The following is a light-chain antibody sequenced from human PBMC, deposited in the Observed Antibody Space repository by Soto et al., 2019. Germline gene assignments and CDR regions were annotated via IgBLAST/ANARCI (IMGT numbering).Light chain of an antibody. J-gene: IGLJ2*01. CDR1: SSDVGGYNY. CDR3: SSYTSNSTYVV. CDR2: DVS. V-gene: IGLV2-14*01. Sequence: QSVLTQPASVSGSPGQSITISCTGTSSDVGGYNYVSWYQQHPGKAPKLMIYDVSNRPSGVSNRFSGSKSGNTASLTISGLQAEDEADYYCSSYTSNSTYVVFGAGTKLTVL.